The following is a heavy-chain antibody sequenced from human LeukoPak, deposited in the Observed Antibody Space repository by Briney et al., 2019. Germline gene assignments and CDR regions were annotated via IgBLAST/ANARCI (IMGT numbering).Heavy chain of an antibody. CDR3: ARDKEGSSSSLGYYYMDV. CDR2: IYYSGTT. V-gene: IGHV4-39*07. Sequence: SETLSLTCTVSGVSISSSSYYWGWIRQPPGKGLEWIGGIYYSGTTYYNPSLKSRVTISLDTSKNQFSLKLSSVTAADTAVYYCARDKEGSSSSLGYYYMDVWGKGTTVTVSS. CDR1: GVSISSSSYY. J-gene: IGHJ6*03. D-gene: IGHD6-6*01.